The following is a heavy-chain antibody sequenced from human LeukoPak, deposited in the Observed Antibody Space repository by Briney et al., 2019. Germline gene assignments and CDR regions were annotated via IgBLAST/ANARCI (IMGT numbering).Heavy chain of an antibody. J-gene: IGHJ4*02. CDR2: INPNSGGT. CDR1: GGTFSSYA. V-gene: IGHV1-2*02. D-gene: IGHD3-9*01. CDR3: ARSDILTGLGDY. Sequence: ASVKVSCKASGGTFSSYAISWVRQAPGQGLEWMGWINPNSGGTNYAQKFQGRVTMTRDTSISTAYMELSRLRSDDTAVYYCARSDILTGLGDYWGQGTLVTVSS.